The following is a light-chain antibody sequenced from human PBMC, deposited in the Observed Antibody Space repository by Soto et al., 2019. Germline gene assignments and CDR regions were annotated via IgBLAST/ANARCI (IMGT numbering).Light chain of an antibody. J-gene: IGLJ1*01. V-gene: IGLV2-8*01. CDR1: SSDVGGYNY. Sequence: QSVLTQPPSASGSPGQSVTISCTGTSSDVGGYNYVSWYQQHPGKAPKLMIYEVSKRPSGVPDRFSGSKSGNTASLTVSGLQAEDEAAYYCSSYAGIFYVFGTGTEVTVL. CDR2: EVS. CDR3: SSYAGIFYV.